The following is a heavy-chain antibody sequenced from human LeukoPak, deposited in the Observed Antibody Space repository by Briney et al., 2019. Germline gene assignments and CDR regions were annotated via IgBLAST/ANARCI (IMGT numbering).Heavy chain of an antibody. CDR1: GYSFTSYW. V-gene: IGHV5-51*01. D-gene: IGHD3-10*01. Sequence: GESLKISCKGSGYSFTSYWIGWVRQMPGKGLEWMGIIYPGDSDTRYSPSFQGQVTISADKSISPAYLQWSSLKASDTAMYYCASRPYYYGSGSYFDYWGQGTLVTVSS. J-gene: IGHJ4*02. CDR3: ASRPYYYGSGSYFDY. CDR2: IYPGDSDT.